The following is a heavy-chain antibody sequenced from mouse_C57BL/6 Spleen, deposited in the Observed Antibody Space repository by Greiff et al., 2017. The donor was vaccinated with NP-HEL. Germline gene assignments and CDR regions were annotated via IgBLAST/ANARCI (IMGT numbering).Heavy chain of an antibody. CDR3: ARRPVKGGHFDV. CDR2: IDPSDSET. CDR1: GYTFTSYW. D-gene: IGHD1-1*01. J-gene: IGHJ1*03. Sequence: QVQLQQPGAELVRPGSSVKLSCKASGYTFTSYWMHWVKQRPIQGLEWIGNIDPSDSETHYIQKFKDKATLTVDKSSSTAYMQLSSLTSEDSAVYYCARRPVKGGHFDVWGTGTTVTVSS. V-gene: IGHV1-52*01.